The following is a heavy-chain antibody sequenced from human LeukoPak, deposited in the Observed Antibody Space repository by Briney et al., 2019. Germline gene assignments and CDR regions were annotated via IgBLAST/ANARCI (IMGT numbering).Heavy chain of an antibody. CDR1: GFTFSSYW. J-gene: IGHJ6*02. Sequence: GGSLRLSCVASGFTFSSYWMHWVRQDPRKGLVWVSRINGDGRNINYADSVRGRFTISRDNAKNTLYLQMNTLRVEDTAVYYWTRDLMDYDVSTGLHHYYMDVWGQGTTVTVPS. CDR2: INGDGRNI. D-gene: IGHD3-9*01. CDR3: TRDLMDYDVSTGLHHYYMDV. V-gene: IGHV3-74*01.